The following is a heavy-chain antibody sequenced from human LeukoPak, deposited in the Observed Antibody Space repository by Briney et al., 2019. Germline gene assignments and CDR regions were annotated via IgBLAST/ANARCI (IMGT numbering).Heavy chain of an antibody. Sequence: GESLKISCKGSGYSFTSYWIGWVRQMPGKGLEWMGIIYPGDSDTRYSPSFQGQVTISADKSISTVYLQWSGLKASDTATYYCARRPRYCSSTSCHFDYWGQGTLVTVSS. CDR1: GYSFTSYW. D-gene: IGHD2-2*01. V-gene: IGHV5-51*01. J-gene: IGHJ4*02. CDR3: ARRPRYCSSTSCHFDY. CDR2: IYPGDSDT.